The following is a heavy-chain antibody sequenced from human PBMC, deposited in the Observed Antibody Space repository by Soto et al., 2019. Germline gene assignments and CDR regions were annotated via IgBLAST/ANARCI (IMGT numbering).Heavy chain of an antibody. CDR2: ISCDDDH. J-gene: IGHJ5*02. Sequence: GXTRVTPTHTLTXTCTFSRFSLSTSGVGVGWIRQPPGKALEWVALISCDDDHRFSPSMKSRLTITKDNSKNQVVLTMTNIDPVDTATYYCAHHKTLRNFDWFLSQGAQGWLDPWVQGNLVTV. D-gene: IGHD3-9*01. V-gene: IGHV2-5*02. CDR3: AHHKTLRNFDWFLSQGAQGWLDP. CDR1: RFSLSTSGVG.